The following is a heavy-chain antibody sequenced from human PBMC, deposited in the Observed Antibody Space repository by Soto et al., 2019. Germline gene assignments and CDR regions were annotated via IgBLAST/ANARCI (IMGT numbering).Heavy chain of an antibody. J-gene: IGHJ6*02. CDR1: GYIFTTFD. V-gene: IGHV1-8*01. CDR2: MNPNSGYT. Sequence: ASVKVSCKASGYIFTTFDINWVRQATGQGLEWVGWMNPNSGYTGYAQKFQGRVTMTRNTSISTAYMELSSLRSEDTAVYYCARDHCTTTNCYTSIYYYGMDVWGQGTTVTVSS. D-gene: IGHD2-2*02. CDR3: ARDHCTTTNCYTSIYYYGMDV.